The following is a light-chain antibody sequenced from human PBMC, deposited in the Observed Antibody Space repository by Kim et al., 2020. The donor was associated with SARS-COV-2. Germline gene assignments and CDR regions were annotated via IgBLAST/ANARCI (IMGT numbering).Light chain of an antibody. CDR1: QSGSSNY. CDR2: GAS. V-gene: IGKV3-20*01. Sequence: SLSTGERATLSCGATQSGSSNYLAWYQQKPGQAPNVLMYGASSRATGIPDRFSGSGSGTDFTLTISRLEPEDFAVYYCQQYGASPTFGQGTKLEI. J-gene: IGKJ2*01. CDR3: QQYGASPT.